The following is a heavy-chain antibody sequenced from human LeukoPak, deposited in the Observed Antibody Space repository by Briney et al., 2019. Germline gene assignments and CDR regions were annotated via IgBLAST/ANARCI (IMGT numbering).Heavy chain of an antibody. CDR2: IIPILGIA. Sequence: SVKVSCKASGGTFSSYAISWVRQAPGQGLGWMGRIIPILGIASYAQKFQGRVTITADKSTSTAYMELSSLRSEDTAVYYCARVEGYYGYFDYWGQGTLVTVSS. D-gene: IGHD3-22*01. CDR1: GGTFSSYA. J-gene: IGHJ4*02. V-gene: IGHV1-69*04. CDR3: ARVEGYYGYFDY.